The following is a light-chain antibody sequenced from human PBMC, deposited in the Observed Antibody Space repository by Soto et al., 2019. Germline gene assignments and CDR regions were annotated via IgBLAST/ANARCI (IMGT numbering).Light chain of an antibody. J-gene: IGKJ5*01. CDR3: QQYNNWPFS. CDR2: DVS. Sequence: EIIMTQSPGTLSVSPGERATLSCRAAQGVTTNFAWYQQKSGQSPSLLIYDVSNRATGVPARFSGSGSETDFTLTISGLRSEDSAVYFCQQYNNWPFSFGQGTRLEIK. V-gene: IGKV3-15*01. CDR1: QGVTTN.